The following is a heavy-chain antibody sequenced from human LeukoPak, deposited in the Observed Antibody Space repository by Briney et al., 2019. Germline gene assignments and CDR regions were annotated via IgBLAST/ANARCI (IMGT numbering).Heavy chain of an antibody. Sequence: ASQTLSLTCTVSGGSISSGDYYWSWIRQPPGKGLEWIGYIYYRGSAYYNPSLRSRVTISLDTSKTQFSLRLSSVTAADTAVYYCARDGTDLPLIDIWGQGTMVTVSS. CDR3: ARDGTDLPLIDI. J-gene: IGHJ3*02. CDR1: GGSISSGDYY. CDR2: IYYRGSA. D-gene: IGHD1-1*01. V-gene: IGHV4-30-4*01.